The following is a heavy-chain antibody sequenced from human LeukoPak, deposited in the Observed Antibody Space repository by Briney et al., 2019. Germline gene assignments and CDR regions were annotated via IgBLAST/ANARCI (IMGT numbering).Heavy chain of an antibody. Sequence: PGGSLRLSCAASGFTFSSYGMNWVRQAPGKGLEWVSYISSGSSTIYFADSVRGRFTISRDNAKNLLYLQMNSLRAEDTAVYYCTRGAGWLIDYWGQGILVTVSS. CDR2: ISSGSSTI. J-gene: IGHJ4*02. V-gene: IGHV3-48*01. D-gene: IGHD3-16*01. CDR1: GFTFSSYG. CDR3: TRGAGWLIDY.